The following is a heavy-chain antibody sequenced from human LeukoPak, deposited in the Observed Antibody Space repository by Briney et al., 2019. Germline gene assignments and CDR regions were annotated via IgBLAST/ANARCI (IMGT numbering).Heavy chain of an antibody. CDR2: ISSNGGST. CDR1: GFTFSSYA. D-gene: IGHD4-4*01. Sequence: PGGSLRLSCAASGFTFSSYAMHWVRQAPGKGLEYVSAISSNGGSTYYANSVKGRFTISRDNSKNTLYLQMNSLRAEDTAVYYCAKDYSNVREFDYWGQGTLVTVSS. V-gene: IGHV3-64*01. J-gene: IGHJ4*02. CDR3: AKDYSNVREFDY.